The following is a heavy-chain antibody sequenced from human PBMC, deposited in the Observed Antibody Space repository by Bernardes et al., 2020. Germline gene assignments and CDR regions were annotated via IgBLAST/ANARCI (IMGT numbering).Heavy chain of an antibody. CDR2: ISAYNGNT. V-gene: IGHV1-18*01. CDR3: ATTYYDILTGYYTDY. D-gene: IGHD3-9*01. J-gene: IGHJ4*02. Sequence: ASVKVSCKASGYTFTSYGISWVRQAPGQGLEWMGWISAYNGNTNYAQKLQGRVTMTTDTSTSTAYMELRSLRSDDTAVYYCATTYYDILTGYYTDYWGQGTLVTVSS. CDR1: GYTFTSYG.